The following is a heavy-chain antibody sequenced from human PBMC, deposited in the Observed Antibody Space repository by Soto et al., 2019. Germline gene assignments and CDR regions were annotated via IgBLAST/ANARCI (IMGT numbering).Heavy chain of an antibody. V-gene: IGHV3-48*02. D-gene: IGHD4-17*01. CDR1: GFTFSSYS. CDR3: ATMTTVTTTLYYYYGMDV. CDR2: ISSSSSTI. Sequence: GGSLRLSCAASGFTFSSYSMNWVRQAPGKGLEWVSYISSSSSTIYYADSVKGRFTISRDNAKNSLYLQMNSLRDEDTAVYYWATMTTVTTTLYYYYGMDVWGQGTTVTVSS. J-gene: IGHJ6*02.